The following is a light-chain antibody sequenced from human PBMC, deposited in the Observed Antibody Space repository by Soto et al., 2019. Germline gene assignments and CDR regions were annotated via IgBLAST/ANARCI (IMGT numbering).Light chain of an antibody. CDR2: GAS. V-gene: IGKV3-20*01. Sequence: IVFTQSRGTLSLSPRERATLSCRVSQSVSSSYLAWYQQKPGQAPRPLIYGASSRATGIPDRFSGSGSGTDFTLTISRLEPEDFAVYYCQQYGSSPRTFGQVSMVDIK. CDR1: QSVSSSY. CDR3: QQYGSSPRT. J-gene: IGKJ1*01.